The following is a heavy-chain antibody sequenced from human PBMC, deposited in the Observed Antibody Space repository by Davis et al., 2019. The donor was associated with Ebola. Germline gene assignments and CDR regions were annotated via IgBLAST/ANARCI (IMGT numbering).Heavy chain of an antibody. D-gene: IGHD6-6*01. CDR2: IYHSGST. J-gene: IGHJ6*04. Sequence: SETLSLTCTVSGYSISSGYYWGWIRQPPGKGLEWIGSIYHSGSTYYNPSLKSRVTISVDTSKNQFSLKLSSVTAADTAVYYCARQVYSSSRVGVYYYGMDVWGKGTTVTVSS. CDR1: GYSISSGYY. CDR3: ARQVYSSSRVGVYYYGMDV. V-gene: IGHV4-38-2*02.